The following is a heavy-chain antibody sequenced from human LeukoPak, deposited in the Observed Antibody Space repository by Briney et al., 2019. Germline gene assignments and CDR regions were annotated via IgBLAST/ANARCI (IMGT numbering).Heavy chain of an antibody. CDR2: IRYDGSNK. CDR3: AKRGGYCSGGRCYDWYFDL. CDR1: GFTFSSYG. V-gene: IGHV3-30*02. Sequence: GGSLRLSCAASGFTFSSYGMHWVRQAPGKGLEWVAFIRYDGSNKYYADSVKGRFTISRDNSKNTLYLEMNSLRAEDTAVYYCAKRGGYCSGGRCYDWYFDLWGRGTLVTVSS. J-gene: IGHJ2*01. D-gene: IGHD2-15*01.